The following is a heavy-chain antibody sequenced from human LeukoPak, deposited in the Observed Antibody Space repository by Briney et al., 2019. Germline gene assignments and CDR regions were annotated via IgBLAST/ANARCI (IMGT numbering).Heavy chain of an antibody. CDR1: GFTFSNYW. V-gene: IGHV3-7*04. D-gene: IGHD3-16*01. CDR3: ARGGRAYGD. Sequence: GGSLRLSCAASGFTFSNYWMSWVRQAPGKGLEWVANIKQDGSEKYYVDSVKGRFTISRDNAKNSLYLQMNSLRADDMAVYYCARGGRAYGDWGQGTLVTVSS. J-gene: IGHJ4*02. CDR2: IKQDGSEK.